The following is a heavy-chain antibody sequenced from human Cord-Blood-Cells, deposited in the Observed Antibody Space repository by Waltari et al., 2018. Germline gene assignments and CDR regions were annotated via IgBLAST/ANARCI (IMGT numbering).Heavy chain of an antibody. J-gene: IGHJ3*02. V-gene: IGHV3-7*01. Sequence: EVQLVESGGGLVQPGGPLRLSCAASGFTFGSYWISWVRQAPGKGLEWVANIKQDGSEKFYVDSVKGRFTISRDNAKNSLYLQMNSLRAEDTAVYYCARDYDSSSSGDAFDIWGQGTMVTVSS. CDR2: IKQDGSEK. CDR3: ARDYDSSSSGDAFDI. D-gene: IGHD6-6*01. CDR1: GFTFGSYW.